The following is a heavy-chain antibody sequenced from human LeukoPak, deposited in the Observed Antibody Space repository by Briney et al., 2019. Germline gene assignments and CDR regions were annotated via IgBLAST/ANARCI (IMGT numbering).Heavy chain of an antibody. Sequence: PGGSLRLSCAASGFTVSSNYMSWGRQAPGKGLELVSLIYSGDSTYYADSVKGRFTISRDNSKNTLYLQMNSLRAEDTAVYYCAGHTSRWYYFDYWGQGTLVTVSS. D-gene: IGHD6-13*01. CDR1: GFTVSSNY. CDR3: AGHTSRWYYFDY. V-gene: IGHV3-66*04. CDR2: IYSGDST. J-gene: IGHJ4*02.